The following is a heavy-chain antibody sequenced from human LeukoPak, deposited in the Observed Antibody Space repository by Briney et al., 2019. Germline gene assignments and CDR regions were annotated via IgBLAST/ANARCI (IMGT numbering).Heavy chain of an antibody. J-gene: IGHJ4*02. CDR3: AKDGIPGIAVAGPDY. CDR1: GFTFSSYG. Sequence: PGRSLRLSCAASGFTFSSYGMHWVRQAPGKGLEWVAVISYDGSNKYYADSVKGRFTISRDNSKDTLYLQMNSLRAEDTAEYYCAKDGIPGIAVAGPDYWGQGTLVTVSS. V-gene: IGHV3-30*18. D-gene: IGHD6-19*01. CDR2: ISYDGSNK.